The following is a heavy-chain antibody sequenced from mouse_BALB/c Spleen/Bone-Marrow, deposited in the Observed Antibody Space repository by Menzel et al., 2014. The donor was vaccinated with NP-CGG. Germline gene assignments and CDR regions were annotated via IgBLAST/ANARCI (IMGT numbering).Heavy chain of an antibody. CDR2: TSYSGVT. CDR3: ARSVIGAMDY. Sequence: VQLQQSGPGLVKPSQSLSLTCTVTGYSITSNYAWNWIRQFPGNKLEWMGYTSYSGVTSYSPSLKSRISITRDTSKNQFFLQLTSVTTDDTATYYCARSVIGAMDYWGQGTSVTVSS. J-gene: IGHJ4*01. V-gene: IGHV3-2*02. D-gene: IGHD1-1*01. CDR1: GYSITSNYA.